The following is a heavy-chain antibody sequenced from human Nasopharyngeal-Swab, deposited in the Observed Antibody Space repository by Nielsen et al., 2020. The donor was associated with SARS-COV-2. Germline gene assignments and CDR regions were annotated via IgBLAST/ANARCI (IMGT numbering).Heavy chain of an antibody. D-gene: IGHD2-8*01. Sequence: GGSLRLSCAASGFSITTYGMTWVRQAPGKGLEWISGISELGTGIYYADSVWGRFTISRDTSKNTVYLQMNTLRADDTAVYYCASEWTEKAYDIWGQGTMVTVSS. V-gene: IGHV3-23*01. CDR1: GFSITTYG. CDR2: ISELGTGI. CDR3: ASEWTEKAYDI. J-gene: IGHJ3*02.